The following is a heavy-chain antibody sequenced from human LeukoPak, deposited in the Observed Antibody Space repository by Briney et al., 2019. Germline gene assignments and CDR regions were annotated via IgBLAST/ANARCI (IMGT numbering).Heavy chain of an antibody. Sequence: TGGSLRLSCAASGFTFSSYSMNWVRQAPGKGLEWVSYISSSSSTIYYADSVKGRFTISRDNAKNSLYLQMNSLRAEDTAVYYCARDPLLYDILTGYYTEYASNPKSPPDYWGQGTLVTVSS. V-gene: IGHV3-48*01. D-gene: IGHD3-9*01. J-gene: IGHJ4*02. CDR1: GFTFSSYS. CDR3: ARDPLLYDILTGYYTEYASNPKSPPDY. CDR2: ISSSSSTI.